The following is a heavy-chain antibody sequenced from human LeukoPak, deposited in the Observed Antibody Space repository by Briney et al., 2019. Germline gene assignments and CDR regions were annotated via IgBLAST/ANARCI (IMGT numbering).Heavy chain of an antibody. Sequence: ASVKVSCKASGYTFTSYAIKWVRQAPGQGLEWMGWINAYNGNTKYAQKLQGRVTITTDTSTSTAYMELRSLRSDDTAVYYCARDVGGIVVVPAAPYDAFDIGCQGTMVTVSA. J-gene: IGHJ3*02. CDR3: ARDVGGIVVVPAAPYDAFDI. CDR2: INAYNGNT. D-gene: IGHD2-2*01. CDR1: GYTFTSYA. V-gene: IGHV1-18*01.